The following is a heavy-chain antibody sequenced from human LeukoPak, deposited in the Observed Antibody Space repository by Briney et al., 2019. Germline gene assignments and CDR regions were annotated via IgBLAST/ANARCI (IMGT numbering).Heavy chain of an antibody. CDR2: ISYDGSNK. D-gene: IGHD3-22*01. V-gene: IGHV3-30-3*01. CDR1: GFTFSSYA. J-gene: IGHJ6*02. Sequence: PGGSLRLSCAASGFTFSSYAMSWVRQAPGKGLEWVAVISYDGSNKYYADSVKGRFTISRDNSKNTLYLQMNSLRAEDTAVYYCARDGSSGSYYYYGMDVWGQGTTVTVSS. CDR3: ARDGSSGSYYYYGMDV.